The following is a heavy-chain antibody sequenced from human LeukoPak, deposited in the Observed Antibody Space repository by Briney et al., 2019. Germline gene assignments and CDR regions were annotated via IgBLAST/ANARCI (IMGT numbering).Heavy chain of an antibody. D-gene: IGHD1-1*01. CDR2: TYYRSKWYN. V-gene: IGHV6-1*01. CDR3: ARDVLEDYYYMDV. CDR1: GDSVSSNSAA. Sequence: SQTLSLTCAISGDSVSSNSAAWNWIRQSPSRGLECLGRTYYRSKWYNDYGVSVKSRITINPDTSKNQSSLQLNSVTPEDTAVYYCARDVLEDYYYMDVWGKGTTVTVSS. J-gene: IGHJ6*03.